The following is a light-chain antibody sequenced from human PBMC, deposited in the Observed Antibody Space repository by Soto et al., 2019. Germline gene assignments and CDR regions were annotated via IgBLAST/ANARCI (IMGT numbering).Light chain of an antibody. Sequence: EIVLTQSPATLSLSPGERAILSCRASQSVSSYLAWYQHKPGQAPRLLIYDASNRATGIPARFSGSGSGTDFTLTISSLEPEDFAVYYCQQRSNWPPKITLGQGTRLEIK. CDR3: QQRSNWPPKIT. J-gene: IGKJ5*01. CDR2: DAS. CDR1: QSVSSY. V-gene: IGKV3-11*01.